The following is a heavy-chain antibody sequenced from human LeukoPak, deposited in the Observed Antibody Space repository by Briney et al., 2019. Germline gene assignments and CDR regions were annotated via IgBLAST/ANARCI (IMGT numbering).Heavy chain of an antibody. D-gene: IGHD3-10*01. Sequence: ASVKVSCKASGYTFTGYYMHWVRQAPGQGLEWMGWINTNTGDPTYAQGFTGRFVFSLDTSVSTAYLQISSLKAEDTAVYYCASLPSAVSGAFDIWGQGTMVTVSS. V-gene: IGHV7-4-1*02. J-gene: IGHJ3*02. CDR3: ASLPSAVSGAFDI. CDR1: GYTFTGYY. CDR2: INTNTGDP.